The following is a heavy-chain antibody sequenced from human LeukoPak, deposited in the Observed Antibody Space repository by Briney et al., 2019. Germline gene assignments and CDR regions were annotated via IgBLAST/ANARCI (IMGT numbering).Heavy chain of an antibody. J-gene: IGHJ4*02. Sequence: GGSLRLSCAASGFTFSSYIMNWVRQAPGKGLEWVSSISSSSGYIYYADSVKGRFTIYRDKAKNSLYLQMNSLRAEDTAVYYCARGGYSYGYGDDYWGQGTLVTVSS. CDR1: GFTFSSYI. V-gene: IGHV3-21*01. CDR3: ARGGYSYGYGDDY. D-gene: IGHD5-18*01. CDR2: ISSSSGYI.